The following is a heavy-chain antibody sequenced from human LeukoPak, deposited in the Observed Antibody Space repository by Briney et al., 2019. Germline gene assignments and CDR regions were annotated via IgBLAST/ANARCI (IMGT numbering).Heavy chain of an antibody. Sequence: GGSLRLSCAASGFAFDDYTMHWVRQAPGKGLEWVSLISWDGDNTYYADSVKGRFTISRDNSKNSLYLQMNSLRTEDTALYYCAKGTGKSTLNWFDPWGQGTLVTVSS. V-gene: IGHV3-43*01. D-gene: IGHD1-14*01. CDR1: GFAFDDYT. J-gene: IGHJ5*02. CDR3: AKGTGKSTLNWFDP. CDR2: ISWDGDNT.